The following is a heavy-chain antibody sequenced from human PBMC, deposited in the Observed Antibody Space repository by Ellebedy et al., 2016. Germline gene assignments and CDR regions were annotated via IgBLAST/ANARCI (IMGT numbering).Heavy chain of an antibody. CDR2: IGTAGDT. CDR3: ERDNRYYDILTGYYTVDAFEI. V-gene: IGHV3-13*01. J-gene: IGHJ3*02. CDR1: GFTFSSYD. D-gene: IGHD3-9*01. Sequence: GGSLRLSCAASGFTFSSYDMHWVRQATGKGLEWVSAIGTAGDTYYPGSVKGRFTISRENAKNSLYLQMNSLRAEDTAVYYCERDNRYYDILTGYYTVDAFEIWGQGTMVTVSS.